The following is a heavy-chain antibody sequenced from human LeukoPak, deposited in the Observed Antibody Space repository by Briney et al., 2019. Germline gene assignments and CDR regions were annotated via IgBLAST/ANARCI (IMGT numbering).Heavy chain of an antibody. CDR3: ARAINSIVVGPIDY. D-gene: IGHD3-22*01. J-gene: IGHJ4*02. Sequence: PSETLSLTCTVSGGSISSSSYYWGWIRQPPGKGLEWIGSIYYSGSTYYNPSLKSRVTISVDTSKNQFSLKLSSVTAADTAVYYCARAINSIVVGPIDYWGQGTLVTVSS. CDR1: GGSISSSSYY. V-gene: IGHV4-39*07. CDR2: IYYSGST.